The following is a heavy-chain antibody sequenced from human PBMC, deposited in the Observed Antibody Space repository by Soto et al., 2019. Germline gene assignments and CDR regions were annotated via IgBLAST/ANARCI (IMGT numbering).Heavy chain of an antibody. J-gene: IGHJ4*02. CDR1: GGSISSGGYY. Sequence: SETLSLTCTVSGGSISSGGYYWSWIRQHPGKGLEWIGYIYYSGSTYYNPSLKSRVTISVDTSKNQFSLKLSSVTAADTAVYYCARVFDQVGPDYDILTGYYAAHYFDYWGQGTLVTVSS. CDR2: IYYSGST. D-gene: IGHD3-9*01. CDR3: ARVFDQVGPDYDILTGYYAAHYFDY. V-gene: IGHV4-31*03.